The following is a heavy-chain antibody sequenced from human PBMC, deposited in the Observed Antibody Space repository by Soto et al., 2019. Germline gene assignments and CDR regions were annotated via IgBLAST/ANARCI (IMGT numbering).Heavy chain of an antibody. J-gene: IGHJ6*02. V-gene: IGHV4-34*01. CDR2: INHSGST. CDR3: ARGNYYYYYGMDV. Sequence: PSETLSLTCAVYGGSFSGYYWSWIRQPPGKGLEWIGEINHSGSTNYNPSLKSRVTISVDTSKNQFSLKLSSVTAADTAVYYCARGNYYYYYGMDVWGQGTTLTVSS. CDR1: GGSFSGYY.